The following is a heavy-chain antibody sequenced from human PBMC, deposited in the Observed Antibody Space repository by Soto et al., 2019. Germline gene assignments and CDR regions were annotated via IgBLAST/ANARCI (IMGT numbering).Heavy chain of an antibody. V-gene: IGHV3-23*01. J-gene: IGHJ3*02. Sequence: GSLRLSCAASGFTFSSYAMSWVRQAPGKGLEWVSGISGSGRTTYYADSVKGRFAISRDNSKNTLYLQMNGLRAEDTAVYYCAKGNQVATINGHDAFDIWGQGIMVPVSS. CDR2: ISGSGRTT. CDR1: GFTFSSYA. CDR3: AKGNQVATINGHDAFDI. D-gene: IGHD5-12*01.